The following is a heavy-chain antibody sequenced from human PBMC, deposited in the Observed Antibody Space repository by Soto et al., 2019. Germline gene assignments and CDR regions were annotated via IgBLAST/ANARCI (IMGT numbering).Heavy chain of an antibody. CDR1: GFTFSSYG. Sequence: QVQLVESGGGVVQPGRSLRLSCAASGFTFSSYGMHWVRQAPGKGLEWVAVIWYDGSNKYYADSVKGRFTISRDNSKNTLYLQMNSLRAEDTAVYYCARDREDIVVVPAVPPHYYYYYGMDVWGQGTTVTVSS. CDR3: ARDREDIVVVPAVPPHYYYYYGMDV. J-gene: IGHJ6*02. D-gene: IGHD2-2*01. CDR2: IWYDGSNK. V-gene: IGHV3-33*01.